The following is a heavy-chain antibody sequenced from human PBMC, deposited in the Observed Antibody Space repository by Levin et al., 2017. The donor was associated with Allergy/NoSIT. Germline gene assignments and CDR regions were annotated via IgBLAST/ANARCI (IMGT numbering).Heavy chain of an antibody. CDR1: GGSISSSSYY. CDR3: ARHSHSSGWYGGRITAFDI. J-gene: IGHJ3*02. D-gene: IGHD6-19*01. Sequence: SETLSLTCTVSGGSISSSSYYWGWIRQPPGKGLEWIGSIYYSGSTYYNPSLKSRVTISVDTSKNQFSLKLSSVTAADTAVYYCARHSHSSGWYGGRITAFDIWGQGTMVTVSS. CDR2: IYYSGST. V-gene: IGHV4-39*01.